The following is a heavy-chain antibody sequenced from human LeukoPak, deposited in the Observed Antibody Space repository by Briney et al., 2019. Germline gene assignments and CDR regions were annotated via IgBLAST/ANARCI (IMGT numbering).Heavy chain of an antibody. D-gene: IGHD3-22*01. V-gene: IGHV6-1*01. CDR2: TYYRSKWYN. CDR1: GDSFSSNSAA. Sequence: SQTLSLTCAVSGDSFSSNSAARHWIRQSPSRGLEWLGRTYYRSKWYNDYAVSVKSRITINPDTSKNQFSLQLNSVTPEDTAVYYCARDGDSSGYFDYWGQGTLVTVSS. J-gene: IGHJ4*02. CDR3: ARDGDSSGYFDY.